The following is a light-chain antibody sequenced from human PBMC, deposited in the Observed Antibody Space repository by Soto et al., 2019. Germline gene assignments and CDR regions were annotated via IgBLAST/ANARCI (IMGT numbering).Light chain of an antibody. CDR2: GAS. V-gene: IGKV3-20*01. Sequence: IVLTESPAILALSPGDRATLSCRASQSVSSSYLSWYQHKPGQAPRLLIHGASSRVTGIPDRFSGSGSGTHFTLTITRLAPEDFALYYCQQDXSLTCGVGTKV. CDR3: QQDXSLT. J-gene: IGKJ4*01. CDR1: QSVSSSY.